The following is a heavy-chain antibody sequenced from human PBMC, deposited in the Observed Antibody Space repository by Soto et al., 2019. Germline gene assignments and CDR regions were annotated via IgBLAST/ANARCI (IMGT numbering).Heavy chain of an antibody. CDR3: ATLSFDGNDFDY. Sequence: ASVKVSCKVSGYTLTELSMHWVRQAPGKGLEWMGGFDPEDGETIYAQKFQGRVTMTEDTSTDTAYMELISLRSEDTAVYYCATLSFDGNDFDYWGQGTLVTVSS. CDR1: GYTLTELS. J-gene: IGHJ4*02. CDR2: FDPEDGET. D-gene: IGHD1-1*01. V-gene: IGHV1-24*01.